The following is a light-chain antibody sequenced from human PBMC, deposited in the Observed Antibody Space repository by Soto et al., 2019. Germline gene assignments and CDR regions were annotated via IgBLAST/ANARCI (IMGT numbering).Light chain of an antibody. J-gene: IGKJ4*01. CDR1: QSVDND. Sequence: VFTQASGTLSLSTGDRATLSCRASQSVDNDLAWYQQKPGQPPRLLIYDASTRATGIPARFSGSQSGTEFTLTISSLLSEDFAVYSCQQYNSWPLTFGGGTKVAIK. V-gene: IGKV3D-15*01. CDR3: QQYNSWPLT. CDR2: DAS.